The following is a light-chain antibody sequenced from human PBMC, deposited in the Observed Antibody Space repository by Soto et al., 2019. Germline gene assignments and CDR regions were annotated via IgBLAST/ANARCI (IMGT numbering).Light chain of an antibody. CDR2: GAS. J-gene: IGKJ4*02. V-gene: IGKV3-15*01. CDR1: QGISRC. Sequence: DILLTQSPSTLSVSLGERATLSCRASQGISRCLAWYQQRPGRAPRLLIFGASTRDTGVPARFSGSGSGTDFTLTISSLQPDDFAVYYCQHYNSYSEAFGGGTKVDI. CDR3: QHYNSYSEA.